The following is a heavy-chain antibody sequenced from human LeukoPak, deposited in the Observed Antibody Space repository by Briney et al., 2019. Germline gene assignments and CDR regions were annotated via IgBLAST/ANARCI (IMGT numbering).Heavy chain of an antibody. Sequence: SETLSLTCTVSGAPVNNYYWSWIRQPPGKGLEWIGYIYYSGNTNYNPSLKSRLTISVHTAKNQFSLKMSSVTAADTAVYYCARHTYTVYGSYYFDNWGQGTLVTVSS. CDR2: IYYSGNT. CDR1: GAPVNNYY. CDR3: ARHTYTVYGSYYFDN. D-gene: IGHD3-16*01. J-gene: IGHJ4*02. V-gene: IGHV4-59*08.